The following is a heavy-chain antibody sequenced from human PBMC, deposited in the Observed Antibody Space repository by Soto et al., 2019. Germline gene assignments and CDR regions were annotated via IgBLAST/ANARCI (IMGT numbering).Heavy chain of an antibody. D-gene: IGHD2-2*01. Sequence: XSVKVSCNTSGYTFTGYYMHLVRHTPGQGLEWMGWNNPNSGGTNYAQKFQGWVTMTRDTSISTAYMELSRLRSDDTAVYYCARSLYIVVVPAAIGALAYWGQGTLVTVSS. V-gene: IGHV1-2*04. CDR3: ARSLYIVVVPAAIGALAY. CDR2: NNPNSGGT. J-gene: IGHJ4*02. CDR1: GYTFTGYY.